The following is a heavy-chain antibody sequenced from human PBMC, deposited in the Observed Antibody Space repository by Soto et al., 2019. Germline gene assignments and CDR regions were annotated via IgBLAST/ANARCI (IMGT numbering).Heavy chain of an antibody. D-gene: IGHD2-2*01. J-gene: IGHJ6*02. Sequence: QVQLVQSGAEVKKPGSSVKVSCKASGGTFGSYAISWVRQAPGQGLEWMGGIIPIPGTANYAQKFQGRGTIAADESTSTAYMELSSLRSEDTAVYYCARSQGSSTSLEIYSDYYYGMDVLGQGTTVTVSS. CDR1: GGTFGSYA. CDR2: IIPIPGTA. CDR3: ARSQGSSTSLEIYSDYYYGMDV. V-gene: IGHV1-69*01.